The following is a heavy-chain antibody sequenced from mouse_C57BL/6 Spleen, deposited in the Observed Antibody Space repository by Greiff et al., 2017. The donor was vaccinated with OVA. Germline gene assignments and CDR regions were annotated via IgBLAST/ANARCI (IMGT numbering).Heavy chain of an antibody. V-gene: IGHV5-4*01. CDR1: GFTFSSYA. Sequence: EVQVVESGGGLVKPGGSLKLSCAASGFTFSSYAMSWVRQTPEKRLEWVATISDGGSYTYYPDNVKGRFTISRDNAKNNLYLQMRHLKSEDTAMYYCARSSDYFDYWGQGTTLTVSS. J-gene: IGHJ2*01. CDR3: ARSSDYFDY. D-gene: IGHD6-1*01. CDR2: ISDGGSYT.